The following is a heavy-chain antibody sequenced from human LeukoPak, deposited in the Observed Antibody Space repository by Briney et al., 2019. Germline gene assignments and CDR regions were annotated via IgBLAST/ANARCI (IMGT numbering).Heavy chain of an antibody. CDR3: ARRAAAGTRVFDY. J-gene: IGHJ4*02. Sequence: GGSLRLSCAASGFTFSSYWMHWVRQAPGKGLVWVSRINSDGSSTSYADSVKGRFTISRDNAKNTLYLQMNSLRAEDTVVYYCARRAAAGTRVFDYWGQGTLVTVSS. CDR1: GFTFSSYW. V-gene: IGHV3-74*01. D-gene: IGHD6-13*01. CDR2: INSDGSST.